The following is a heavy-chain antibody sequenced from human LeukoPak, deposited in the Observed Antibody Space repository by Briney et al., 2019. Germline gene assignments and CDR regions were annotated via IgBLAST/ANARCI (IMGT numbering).Heavy chain of an antibody. Sequence: SETLSLTCTVSGGSISSGDYYWSWIRQPPGKGLEWIGYIYYSGSTYYNPSLKSRVTISVDTSKNQFSLKLSSVTAADTAVYYCARAGKFGVYCSSTSCYFHWFDPWGQGTLVTVSS. V-gene: IGHV4-30-4*02. J-gene: IGHJ5*02. D-gene: IGHD2-2*01. CDR2: IYYSGST. CDR1: GGSISSGDYY. CDR3: ARAGKFGVYCSSTSCYFHWFDP.